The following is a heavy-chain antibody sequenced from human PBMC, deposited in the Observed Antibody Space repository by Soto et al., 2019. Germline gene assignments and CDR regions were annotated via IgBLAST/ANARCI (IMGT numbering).Heavy chain of an antibody. CDR2: IYHSGST. Sequence: QVQLQESGPGLVKPSGTLSLTCAVSGGSISSSNWWSWVRQPPGKGLEWIGEIYHSGSTNYNPPLKSRATITVDKSKNQFCLKLSSVTAADTAVYYCARAATIAVAGSGYYFDYWGQGTLVTVSS. V-gene: IGHV4-4*02. D-gene: IGHD6-19*01. CDR1: GGSISSSNW. J-gene: IGHJ4*02. CDR3: ARAATIAVAGSGYYFDY.